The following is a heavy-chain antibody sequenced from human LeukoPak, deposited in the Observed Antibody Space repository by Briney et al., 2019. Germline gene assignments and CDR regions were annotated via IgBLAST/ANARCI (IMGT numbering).Heavy chain of an antibody. CDR3: AKGSYYDSSGSFYFDY. D-gene: IGHD3-22*01. CDR1: GFTFSSYS. V-gene: IGHV3-23*01. CDR2: ISGGGDNT. J-gene: IGHJ4*02. Sequence: GGSLRLSCAASGFTFSSYSMNWVRQAPGKGLEGVSGISGGGDNTYYADSVKGRFTSSRDNAKNRLYVQVNSLGTEDTAAYYCAKGSYYDSSGSFYFDYWGQGTLVTVSS.